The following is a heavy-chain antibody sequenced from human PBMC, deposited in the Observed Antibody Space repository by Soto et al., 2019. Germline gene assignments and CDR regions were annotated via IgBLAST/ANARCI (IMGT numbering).Heavy chain of an antibody. J-gene: IGHJ6*02. D-gene: IGHD6-13*01. CDR3: ARASGIAAAGPAFYYYCMDV. CDR2: INAGNGNT. CDR1: GYTFTSYA. V-gene: IGHV1-3*01. Sequence: ASVKVSCKASGYTFTSYAMHWVRQAPGQRLEWMGRINAGNGNTKYSQKFQGRVTITRDTSASTAYMELSSLRSEDTAVYYCARASGIAAAGPAFYYYCMDVWGQGTTVTVSS.